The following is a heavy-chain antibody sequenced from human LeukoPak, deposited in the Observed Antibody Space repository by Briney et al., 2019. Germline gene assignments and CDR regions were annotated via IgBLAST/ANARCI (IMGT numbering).Heavy chain of an antibody. CDR3: ARQIWLWFGDPRGWFDP. V-gene: IGHV1-18*01. J-gene: IGHJ5*02. CDR2: ISAYNGNT. D-gene: IGHD3-10*01. Sequence: ASVKVSCKASGYTFTSYGISWVRQAPGQGLEWMGWISAYNGNTNYAQKLQGRVTMTTDTSTSTAYMELRSLRSDDTAVYYCARQIWLWFGDPRGWFDPWGQGTLVTVSS. CDR1: GYTFTSYG.